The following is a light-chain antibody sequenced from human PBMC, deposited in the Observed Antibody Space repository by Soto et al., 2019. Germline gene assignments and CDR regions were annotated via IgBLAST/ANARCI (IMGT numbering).Light chain of an antibody. CDR3: HSYDSSLSAPYV. Sequence: VLTQPPSVSGAPGQRVTISCTGSSSNIGAGYDVHWYQQLPGTAPKLLIYGNSNRPSGVPDRFSGSKSGTSASLAITGLQAEDEADYYCHSYDSSLSAPYVFGAGTKVTVL. V-gene: IGLV1-40*01. J-gene: IGLJ1*01. CDR1: SSNIGAGYD. CDR2: GNS.